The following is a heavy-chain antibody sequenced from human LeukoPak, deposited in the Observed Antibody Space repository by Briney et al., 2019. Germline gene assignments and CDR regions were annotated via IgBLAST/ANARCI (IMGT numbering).Heavy chain of an antibody. V-gene: IGHV1-18*04. Sequence: ASVKVSCKASGYTFACYGISWVRQAPGQGLEWMGWISGYNGKTNYAEKLQGRVTMTTDTSTSTAYMELRSLRSDDTAVYYCARDEAATQDSLSDYWGQGTLVTVSS. D-gene: IGHD2-15*01. CDR1: GYTFACYG. CDR3: ARDEAATQDSLSDY. CDR2: ISGYNGKT. J-gene: IGHJ4*02.